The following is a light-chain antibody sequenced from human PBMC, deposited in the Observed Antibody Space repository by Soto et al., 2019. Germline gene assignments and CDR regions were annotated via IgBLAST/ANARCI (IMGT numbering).Light chain of an antibody. V-gene: IGKV1-39*01. J-gene: IGKJ1*01. CDR1: QRFPSY. CDR3: QQSYTTPWT. CDR2: AAS. Sequence: DIQMTQSPSSLSASVGDRVTITCRESQRFPSYSNWYQQKPGKAPQLLTYAASSLQSGVPSRFSGSGSGTDFTLTISSLQPEDFATYFCQQSYTTPWTFGQGTKVEVK.